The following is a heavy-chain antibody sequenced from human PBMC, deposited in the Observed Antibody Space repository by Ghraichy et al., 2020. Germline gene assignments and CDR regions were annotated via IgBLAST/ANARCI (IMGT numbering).Heavy chain of an antibody. CDR2: IYYTGST. CDR1: GGSVSSGDYY. D-gene: IGHD2-2*01. V-gene: IGHV4-61*08. J-gene: IGHJ5*02. Sequence: SETLYLTCTVSGGSVSSGDYYWTWIRQPPGKRLEWIGYIYYTGSTSYNPSLKSRVTISLHTSTNQFSLKLSSVSAADTAVYYCARWSFCSSTSCPALSRFDPWGQGTLVTVSS. CDR3: ARWSFCSSTSCPALSRFDP.